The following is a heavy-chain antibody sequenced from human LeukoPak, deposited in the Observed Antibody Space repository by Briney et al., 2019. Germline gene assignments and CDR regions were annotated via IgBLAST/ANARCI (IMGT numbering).Heavy chain of an antibody. V-gene: IGHV3-66*01. Sequence: TGGSLRLSCAASGFTVSSNYMSWVRQAPGKGLEWVSVIYSGGNTYYADSVKGRFTISRDNSKNTLYLQMNSLRAEDTAVYYCARTDETAPAEDFQHWGQGTLVTVSS. D-gene: IGHD2-21*02. CDR1: GFTVSSNY. CDR3: ARTDETAPAEDFQH. J-gene: IGHJ1*01. CDR2: IYSGGNT.